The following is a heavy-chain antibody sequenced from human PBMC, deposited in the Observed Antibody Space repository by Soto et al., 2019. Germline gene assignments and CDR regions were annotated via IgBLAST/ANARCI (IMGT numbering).Heavy chain of an antibody. J-gene: IGHJ4*02. Sequence: QVQLQESGPGLVKPSETLSLTCTVSGGSISSYYWSWIRQPPGKGLEWIGYIYYSGSTNYNPSLKGRVTRSVDTSKNQFSLKLNSMTAADTTVYYCARHNYGSGSTYFDYWGQGTLVTVSS. V-gene: IGHV4-59*08. CDR3: ARHNYGSGSTYFDY. CDR1: GGSISSYY. D-gene: IGHD3-10*01. CDR2: IYYSGST.